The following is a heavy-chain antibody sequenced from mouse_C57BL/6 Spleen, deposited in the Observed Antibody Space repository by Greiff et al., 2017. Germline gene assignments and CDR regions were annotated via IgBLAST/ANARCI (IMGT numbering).Heavy chain of an antibody. CDR1: GYTFTDYE. D-gene: IGHD1-1*01. CDR2: IDPETGGT. Sequence: QVQLQQSGAELVRPGASVTLSCKASGYTFTDYEMHWVKQTPVHGLEWIGAIDPETGGTAYNQKFKGKAILTADKSSSTAYMELRSLTAEDSAVYYGTRSGSSYFDYWGQGTTLTVSS. J-gene: IGHJ2*01. V-gene: IGHV1-15*01. CDR3: TRSGSSYFDY.